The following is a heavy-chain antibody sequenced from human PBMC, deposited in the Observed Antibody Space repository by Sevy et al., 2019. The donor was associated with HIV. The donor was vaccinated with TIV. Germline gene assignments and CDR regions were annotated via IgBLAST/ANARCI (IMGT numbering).Heavy chain of an antibody. CDR2: SSGDNGNS. Sequence: ASVKVSCKASGFNLNIYGISWVRQAPGQGLEWLGWSSGDNGNSNYAKKLQGRVTMTTDTSTGTAYMELRSQRSDDTAVYYWARNWGRDGEYCSGGRCPYSNGMDVWGQGTTVTVSS. CDR1: GFNLNIYG. CDR3: ARNWGRDGEYCSGGRCPYSNGMDV. D-gene: IGHD2-15*01. V-gene: IGHV1-18*01. J-gene: IGHJ6*02.